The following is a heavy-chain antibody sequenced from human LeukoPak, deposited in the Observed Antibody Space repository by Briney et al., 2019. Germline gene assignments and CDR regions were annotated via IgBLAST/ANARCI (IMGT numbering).Heavy chain of an antibody. CDR2: ISGSGGST. CDR3: AGGEPYVY. J-gene: IGHJ4*02. Sequence: PGGSLRLSCAASGFTFSSYAMRWVRQAPGKGLEWVSTISGSGGSTYYADSVKGRFTISRDNSKNTLYLQLNSLTAEDTAMYYCAGGEPYVYWGQGTLVTVSS. CDR1: GFTFSSYA. D-gene: IGHD3-10*02. V-gene: IGHV3-23*01.